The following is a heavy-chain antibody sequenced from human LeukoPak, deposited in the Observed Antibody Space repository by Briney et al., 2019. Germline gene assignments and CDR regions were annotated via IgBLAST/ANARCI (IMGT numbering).Heavy chain of an antibody. CDR1: GYTLTELS. J-gene: IGHJ3*02. D-gene: IGHD2/OR15-2a*01. V-gene: IGHV1-24*01. CDR2: FDPEDGET. CDR3: ATVGLSLSWGAFDI. Sequence: ASVKVSCKVSGYTLTELSMHWVRQAPGKGLEWMGGFDPEDGETIYAQKFQGRVTTTEDTSTDTAYMELSSLRSEDTAVYYCATVGLSLSWGAFDIWGQGTMVTVSS.